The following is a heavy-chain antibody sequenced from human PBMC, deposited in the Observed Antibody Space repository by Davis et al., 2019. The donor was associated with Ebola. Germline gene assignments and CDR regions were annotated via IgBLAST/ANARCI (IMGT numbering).Heavy chain of an antibody. CDR2: IGAAGDT. J-gene: IGHJ5*01. D-gene: IGHD6-13*01. CDR1: GFTFRSYD. CDR3: ARAGFGSTWFDC. Sequence: GESLKISCAASGFTFRSYDMHWVRQATGKGLEWVSAIGAAGDTYYPVSVKGRFTTSRDNAKNSLYFQMNSLRPEDTAVCYCARAGFGSTWFDCWGQGILVTVSS. V-gene: IGHV3-13*01.